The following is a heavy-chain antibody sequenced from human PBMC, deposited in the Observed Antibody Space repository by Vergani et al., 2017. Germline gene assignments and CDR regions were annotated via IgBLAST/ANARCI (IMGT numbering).Heavy chain of an antibody. CDR2: LTGGGGCT. CDR3: VKDAGSYENFFDS. Sequence: EVQLLESGGSLKQPGGSVRLSCAASGFTFSTYAMHWVRQAPGKGLEWVSALTGGGGCTYYADSFKGRFIISRDNSRDTLYLQMNSLRPEDTATYYWVKDAGSYENFFDSWGQGTLVTVSS. V-gene: IGHV3-23*01. D-gene: IGHD1-26*01. J-gene: IGHJ4*02. CDR1: GFTFSTYA.